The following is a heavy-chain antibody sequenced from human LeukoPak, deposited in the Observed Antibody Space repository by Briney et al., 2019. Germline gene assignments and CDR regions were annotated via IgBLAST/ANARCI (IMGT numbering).Heavy chain of an antibody. CDR2: IYPGDSDT. Sequence: GESLKISCKGSGYSFTSYWIGWVRQMPGKGLEWMGIIYPGDSDTRYSPSFQGQVTISADKSISTAYLQWSSLKASDTAMYYCARPWVDTAMVGRSDAFDIWGQGTMVTVSS. CDR1: GYSFTSYW. V-gene: IGHV5-51*01. D-gene: IGHD5-18*01. CDR3: ARPWVDTAMVGRSDAFDI. J-gene: IGHJ3*02.